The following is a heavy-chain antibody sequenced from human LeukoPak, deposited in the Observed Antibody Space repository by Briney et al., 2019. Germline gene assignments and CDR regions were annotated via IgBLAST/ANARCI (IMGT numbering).Heavy chain of an antibody. D-gene: IGHD3-3*01. CDR1: GYTFTHFA. CDR3: ARGRIPARLREFGVVTDRHYYMDV. CDR2: INPYNGNT. Sequence: ASVKVSCKASGYTFTHFATSWVRQARGQGLEWMGWINPYNGNTKYALKVQGRVTMTTDTSTSTAYMELRSLSPDDTAVFYCARGRIPARLREFGVVTDRHYYMDVWGKGTTVTVSS. V-gene: IGHV1-18*01. J-gene: IGHJ6*03.